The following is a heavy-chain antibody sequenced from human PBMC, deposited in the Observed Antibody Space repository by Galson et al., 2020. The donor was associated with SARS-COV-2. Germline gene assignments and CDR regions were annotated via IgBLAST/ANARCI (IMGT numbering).Heavy chain of an antibody. CDR1: GYHFITYW. V-gene: IGHV5-51*01. CDR2: IYPGDSDT. Sequence: GESLKISCKASGYHFITYWIAWVRKMPGKGLELMGIIYPGDSDTRYSPSLQGQVTISVDKSISTAYLQWSSLKASDTAMYYCARRGHGTTYYGMDVSGQGTTVTVSS. CDR3: ARRGHGTTYYGMDV. D-gene: IGHD1-7*01. J-gene: IGHJ6*02.